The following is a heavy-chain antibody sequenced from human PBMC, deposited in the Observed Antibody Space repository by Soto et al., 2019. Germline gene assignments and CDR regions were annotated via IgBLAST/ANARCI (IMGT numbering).Heavy chain of an antibody. Sequence: GESLKISCKGSGYSFSSYWIGWVRQMTGKGLEWMGIIYPGDSDTRYSPSFQGQVTISADKSINTAYLRWSSLKASDTAMYYCARHGSIGARQTWFDPWGQGTLVTVSS. CDR3: ARHGSIGARQTWFDP. CDR2: IYPGDSDT. J-gene: IGHJ5*02. V-gene: IGHV5-51*01. D-gene: IGHD6-6*01. CDR1: GYSFSSYW.